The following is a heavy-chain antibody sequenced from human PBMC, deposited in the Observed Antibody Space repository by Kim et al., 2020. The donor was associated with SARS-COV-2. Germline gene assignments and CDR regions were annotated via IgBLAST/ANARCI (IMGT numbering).Heavy chain of an antibody. J-gene: IGHJ6*03. V-gene: IGHV4-34*01. D-gene: IGHD6-19*01. CDR3: ARGTRQWLSRHYYCYMDV. CDR1: GGSFSGYY. Sequence: SETLSLTCAVYGGSFSGYYWSWIRQPPGKGLEWIGEINHSGSTNYNPSLKSRVTISVDTSKNQFSLKLSSLTAADAAVYYCARGTRQWLSRHYYCYMDVWGTGTTVTVSS. CDR2: INHSGST.